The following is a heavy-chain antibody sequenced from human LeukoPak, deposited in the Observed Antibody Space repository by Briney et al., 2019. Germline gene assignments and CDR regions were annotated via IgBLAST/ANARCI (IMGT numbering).Heavy chain of an antibody. CDR1: GFMFGSYS. D-gene: IGHD4-17*01. J-gene: IGHJ4*02. CDR3: ARPFGRYGDYENYYFDY. CDR2: ISSSSSSI. Sequence: PGGSLRLSCAASGFMFGSYSMSWVRQAPGKGLEWVSYISSSSSSIYYADSVKGRFTISRDNAKNSLYLQMNSLRAEDTAVYYCARPFGRYGDYENYYFDYWGQGTLVTVSS. V-gene: IGHV3-48*01.